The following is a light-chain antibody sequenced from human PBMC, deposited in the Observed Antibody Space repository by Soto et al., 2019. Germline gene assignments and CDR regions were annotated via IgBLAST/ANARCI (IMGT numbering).Light chain of an antibody. Sequence: QSVLTQPASVSGSPGQSIAISCTGTSSDVGGYDYVSWYQQHPGKAPKLMIYDVSNRPSGVSNRFSGSKSDNTASLTISGLQADFYADYYSTSYKSICTYVFGTGTNLNVL. V-gene: IGLV2-14*01. J-gene: IGLJ1*01. CDR1: SSDVGGYDY. CDR2: DVS. CDR3: TSYKSICTYV.